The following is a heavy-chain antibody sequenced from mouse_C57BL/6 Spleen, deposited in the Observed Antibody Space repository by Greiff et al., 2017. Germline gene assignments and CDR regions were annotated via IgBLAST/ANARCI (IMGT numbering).Heavy chain of an antibody. CDR2: INPGSGGT. J-gene: IGHJ1*03. V-gene: IGHV1-54*01. CDR3: ARSRDYYGSSYWYFDV. CDR1: GYAFTNYL. Sequence: VHLVESGAELVRPGTSVKVSCKASGYAFTNYLIEWVKQRPGQGLEWIGVINPGSGGTNYNEKFKGKATLTADKSSSTAYMQLSSLTSEDSAVYFCARSRDYYGSSYWYFDVWGTGTTVTVSS. D-gene: IGHD1-1*01.